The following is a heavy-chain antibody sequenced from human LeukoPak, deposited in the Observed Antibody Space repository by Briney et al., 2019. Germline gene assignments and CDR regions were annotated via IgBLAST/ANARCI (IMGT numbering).Heavy chain of an antibody. CDR1: GFTFITYW. CDR2: ISTDGSAT. Sequence: PGGSLRLSCAASGFTFITYWMHWVRQPPGRGLQWVSRISTDGSATGYADSVKGRFTISRDNAKNTLYLQMNSLRVEDTALYYCAKDMVRYRYGSFDYWGQGTLVTVSS. D-gene: IGHD5-18*01. V-gene: IGHV3-74*01. J-gene: IGHJ4*02. CDR3: AKDMVRYRYGSFDY.